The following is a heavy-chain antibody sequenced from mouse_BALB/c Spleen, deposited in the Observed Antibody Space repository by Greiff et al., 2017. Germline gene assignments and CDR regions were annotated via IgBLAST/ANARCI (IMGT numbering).Heavy chain of an antibody. CDR1: GYAFSSYW. J-gene: IGHJ4*01. CDR3: ARGFYYGNYFYAMDY. D-gene: IGHD2-1*01. Sequence: QVQLQQSGAELVRPGSSVKISCKASGYAFSSYWMNWVKQRPGQGLEWIGQIYPGDGDTNYNGKFKGKATLTADKSSSTAYMQLSSLTSEDSAVYFCARGFYYGNYFYAMDYWGQGTSVTVSS. V-gene: IGHV1-80*01. CDR2: IYPGDGDT.